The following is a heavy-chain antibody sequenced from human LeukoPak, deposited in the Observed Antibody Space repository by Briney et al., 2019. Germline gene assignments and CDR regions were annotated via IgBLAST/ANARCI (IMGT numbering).Heavy chain of an antibody. Sequence: GGSLRLSCAASGFTFTNYWMSWVRPAPGKGLELVANIKQDRSEKYYVDSVKGRFTISRDNAKNTLYLQMNSLRAEDTAVYYCAKVVVYWFDPWGQGTLVTVSS. D-gene: IGHD2-21*01. CDR3: AKVVVYWFDP. J-gene: IGHJ5*02. CDR1: GFTFTNYW. V-gene: IGHV3-7*01. CDR2: IKQDRSEK.